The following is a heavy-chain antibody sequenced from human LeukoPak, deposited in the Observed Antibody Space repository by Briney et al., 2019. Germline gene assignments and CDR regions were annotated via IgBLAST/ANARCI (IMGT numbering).Heavy chain of an antibody. J-gene: IGHJ4*02. V-gene: IGHV3-48*03. CDR2: ITSSGNTI. Sequence: GGSLRLSCAASGFTFSSYWMTWVRQAPGKGLEWVSYITSSGNTIYYANSVKGRFTISRDNAKNSLYLQMNSLRAEDTAVYYCARGSPGYWGQGTLVTVSS. CDR1: GFTFSSYW. CDR3: ARGSPGY.